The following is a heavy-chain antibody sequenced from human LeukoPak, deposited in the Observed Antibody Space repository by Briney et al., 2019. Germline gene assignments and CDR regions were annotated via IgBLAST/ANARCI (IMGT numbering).Heavy chain of an antibody. J-gene: IGHJ6*02. D-gene: IGHD5-24*01. V-gene: IGHV3-21*01. CDR1: GFTFSSYS. CDR2: ISSSSSYI. Sequence: GGSLRLSCAASGFTFSSYSMNWVRQAPGKGLEWVSSISSSSSYIYYADSVKGRFTISRDNAKNSLYLQMDSLRAEDTGVYYCARAINILRGVMDVWGQGTTVTVSS. CDR3: ARAINILRGVMDV.